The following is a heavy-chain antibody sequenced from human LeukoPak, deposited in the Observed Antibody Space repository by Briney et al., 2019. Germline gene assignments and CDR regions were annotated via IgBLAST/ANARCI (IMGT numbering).Heavy chain of an antibody. V-gene: IGHV3-23*01. CDR1: GFTFSTYT. Sequence: GGSLRLSCAASGFTFSTYTMYWVRHPPGKRLEWVSIIGNNGGGIHYADSVKGRFTISRDNFKNALYLQMNSLRAEDTAVYYCAKGGKWDVTPFDYWGQGTLVTVSS. CDR3: AKGGKWDVTPFDY. CDR2: IGNNGGGI. J-gene: IGHJ4*02. D-gene: IGHD1-26*01.